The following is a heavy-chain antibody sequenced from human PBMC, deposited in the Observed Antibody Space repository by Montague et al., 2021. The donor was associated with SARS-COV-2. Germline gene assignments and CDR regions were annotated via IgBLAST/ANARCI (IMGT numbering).Heavy chain of an antibody. D-gene: IGHD3-16*01. Sequence: SLRLSCAAAGLTVRENYMSWVRQAPEKRLEWVSLLFRGGKPYYADSVKGRFTISRDDSNNILFLQMNSVRLEDTAVYFCAREEGGVGGVLGPLLYHGMDVWGQGTTVTVSS. CDR2: LFRGGKP. J-gene: IGHJ6*02. CDR1: GLTVRENY. V-gene: IGHV3-66*02. CDR3: AREEGGVGGVLGPLLYHGMDV.